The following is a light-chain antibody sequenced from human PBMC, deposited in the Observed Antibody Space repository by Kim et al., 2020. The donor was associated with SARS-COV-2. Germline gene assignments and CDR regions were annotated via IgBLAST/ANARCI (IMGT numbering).Light chain of an antibody. J-gene: IGLJ3*02. V-gene: IGLV3-1*01. CDR3: QAWDSSTAWV. Sequence: VSPGQTASITCSGDKLGDKYACWYQQKPGQSPVLVIYQDTKRPSGIPERFSGSNSGNTATLTISGTQAMDEADYYCQAWDSSTAWVFGGGTKLTVL. CDR1: KLGDKY. CDR2: QDT.